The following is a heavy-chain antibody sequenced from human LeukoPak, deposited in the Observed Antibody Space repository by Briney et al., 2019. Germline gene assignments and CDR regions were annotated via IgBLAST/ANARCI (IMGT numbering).Heavy chain of an antibody. V-gene: IGHV3-23*01. J-gene: IGHJ6*03. Sequence: PGGSLRLSCAASGFTFSSFAMSWLRQAPGKGLERVSTIMNDDVSTYYADSVKGRFTISRDNSKSTLYLQVNSLRAEDTAVYYCAKFRGGTYYHYCMDVWGKGPTVAVSS. CDR2: IMNDDVST. CDR3: AKFRGGTYYHYCMDV. CDR1: GFTFSSFA. D-gene: IGHD1-1*01.